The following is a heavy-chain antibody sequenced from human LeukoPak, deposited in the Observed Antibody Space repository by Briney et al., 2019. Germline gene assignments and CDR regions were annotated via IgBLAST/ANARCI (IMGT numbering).Heavy chain of an antibody. V-gene: IGHV3-74*01. Sequence: GGSLRLSCAASGFTFSSYWMHWVRQAPGKGLEWVSRINEDGSIITYADSVKGRFTISRDNAKNTLYLQMNSLRDEDTAVYSCVRDLILVWTPGDDFDYWGQGTLVTVSS. CDR3: VRDLILVWTPGDDFDY. D-gene: IGHD2-8*01. J-gene: IGHJ4*02. CDR1: GFTFSSYW. CDR2: INEDGSII.